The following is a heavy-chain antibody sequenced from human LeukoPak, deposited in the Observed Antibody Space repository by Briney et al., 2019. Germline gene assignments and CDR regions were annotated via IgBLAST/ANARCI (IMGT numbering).Heavy chain of an antibody. V-gene: IGHV4-30-2*01. CDR1: GGSISSGSYY. J-gene: IGHJ4*02. Sequence: SETLSLTCTVSGGSISSGSYYWSWIRQPPGKGLEWIGYIYHSGSTYYNPSLKSRVTISVDRSKNQFSLKLSSVTAADTAVYYCARALADGRDYWGQGTLVTVSS. CDR3: ARALADGRDY. D-gene: IGHD6-13*01. CDR2: IYHSGST.